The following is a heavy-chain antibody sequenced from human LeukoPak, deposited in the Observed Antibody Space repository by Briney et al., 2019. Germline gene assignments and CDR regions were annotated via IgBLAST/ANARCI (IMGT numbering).Heavy chain of an antibody. CDR3: ARQLRGEAVAGHLQPFDY. V-gene: IGHV4-59*08. CDR1: GGSISNYY. CDR2: IYYSGST. J-gene: IGHJ4*02. Sequence: PSETLSLTCTVSGGSISNYYWNWIRQPPGKGLEWIGYIYYSGSTNYNPSLKSRVTISVDTSKNQFSLKLSSVTAADTAVYFCARQLRGEAVAGHLQPFDYWGQGTLVTVSS. D-gene: IGHD6-19*01.